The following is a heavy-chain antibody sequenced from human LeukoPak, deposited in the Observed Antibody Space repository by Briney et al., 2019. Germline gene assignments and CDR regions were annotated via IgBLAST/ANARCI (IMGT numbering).Heavy chain of an antibody. J-gene: IGHJ4*02. V-gene: IGHV3-23*01. CDR2: ITGNGGST. D-gene: IGHD1-26*01. Sequence: PGGSLRLSRAASGFTFRTYAMTWVRQAPGKGLEWVSSITGNGGSTYYADSVKGRFTISRDNSKNTLYLQMDSLRAEDTAVYHCARDSGSYLQPTDYWGQGTLVTVSS. CDR3: ARDSGSYLQPTDY. CDR1: GFTFRTYA.